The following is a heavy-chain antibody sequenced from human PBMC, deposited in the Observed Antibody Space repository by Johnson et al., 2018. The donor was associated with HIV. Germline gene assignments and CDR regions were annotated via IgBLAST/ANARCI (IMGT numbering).Heavy chain of an antibody. J-gene: IGHJ3*02. CDR1: GFTVSSNY. CDR2: ISYDGSSK. Sequence: QMQLVESGGGLVQPGGSLRLSCAASGFTVSSNYMSWVRQAPGKGLEWVAVISYDGSSKYYAESLKGRISISRDNSNKTVFLQIHSLRAEDTALYSCAKDRVVQSVGDAFDIWGQGTMVTVSS. CDR3: AKDRVVQSVGDAFDI. D-gene: IGHD2-15*01. V-gene: IGHV3-30*18.